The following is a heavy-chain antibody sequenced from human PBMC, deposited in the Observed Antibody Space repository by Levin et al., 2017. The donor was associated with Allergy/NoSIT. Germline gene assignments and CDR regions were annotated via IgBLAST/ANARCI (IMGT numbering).Heavy chain of an antibody. J-gene: IGHJ4*02. Sequence: MASETLSLTCAVSGGSISSSNWWSWVRQPPGKGLEWIGEIYHSGSTNYNPSLKSRVTISVDKSKNQFSLKLSSVTAADTAVYYCARQRYYYGSGSYYNSEKYYFDYWGQGTLVTVSS. CDR2: IYHSGST. CDR3: ARQRYYYGSGSYYNSEKYYFDY. CDR1: GGSISSSNW. V-gene: IGHV4-4*02. D-gene: IGHD3-10*01.